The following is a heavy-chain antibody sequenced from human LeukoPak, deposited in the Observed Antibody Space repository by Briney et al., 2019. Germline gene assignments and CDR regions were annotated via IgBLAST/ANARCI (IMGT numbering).Heavy chain of an antibody. CDR3: ARYYDFWSAVDY. CDR2: ISSSSSYI. V-gene: IGHV3-21*01. D-gene: IGHD3-3*01. Sequence: GGALRLSCAASGFTFSSYSMNWVRQAPGKGLEWVSSISSSSSYIYYADSVKGRFTISRDNSKNSLYLQMNSLRAEDTAVYYCARYYDFWSAVDYWGQGTLVTVSS. CDR1: GFTFSSYS. J-gene: IGHJ4*02.